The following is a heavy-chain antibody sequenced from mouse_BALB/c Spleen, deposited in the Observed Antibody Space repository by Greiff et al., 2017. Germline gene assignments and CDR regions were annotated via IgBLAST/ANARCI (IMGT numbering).Heavy chain of an antibody. CDR1: GFTFSSYA. Sequence: EVKLVESGGGLVKPGGSLKLSCAASGFTFSSYAMSWVRQTPEKRLEWVATISSGGSYTYYPDSVKGRFTISRDNAKNTLYLQMSSLRSEDTAMYYCARHDYDAWFAYWGQGTLVTGSA. CDR2: ISSGGSYT. D-gene: IGHD2-4*01. CDR3: ARHDYDAWFAY. V-gene: IGHV5-9-3*01. J-gene: IGHJ3*01.